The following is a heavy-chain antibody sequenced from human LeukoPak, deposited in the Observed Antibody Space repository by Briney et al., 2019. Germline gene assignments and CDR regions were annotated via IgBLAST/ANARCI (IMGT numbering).Heavy chain of an antibody. CDR2: IIPIFGTA. V-gene: IGHV1-69*06. Sequence: SVKVSCKASGGTFSSYAISWVRQAPGQGLEWMGGIIPIFGTANYAQKFQGRVTITADKSTSTAYMELSSLRSEDTAVYYCARGGAAAGTTCFDPGGQGTLVTVSS. D-gene: IGHD6-13*01. J-gene: IGHJ5*02. CDR1: GGTFSSYA. CDR3: ARGGAAAGTTCFDP.